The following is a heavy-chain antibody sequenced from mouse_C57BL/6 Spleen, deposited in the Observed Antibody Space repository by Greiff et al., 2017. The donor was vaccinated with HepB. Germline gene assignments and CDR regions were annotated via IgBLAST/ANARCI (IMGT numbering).Heavy chain of an antibody. CDR1: GYTFTDYY. V-gene: IGHV1-76*01. CDR2: IYPGSGNT. D-gene: IGHD1-1*01. J-gene: IGHJ4*01. CDR3: ARGGYYGRGLYYYAMDY. Sequence: VKLVESGAELVRPGASVKLSCKASGYTFTDYYINWVKQRPGQGLEWIARIYPGSGNTYYNEKFKGKATLTAEKSSSTAYMQLSSLTSEDAAVYCCARGGYYGRGLYYYAMDYWGQGTSVTVSS.